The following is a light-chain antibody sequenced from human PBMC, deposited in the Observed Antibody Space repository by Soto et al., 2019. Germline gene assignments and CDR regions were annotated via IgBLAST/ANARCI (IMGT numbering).Light chain of an antibody. CDR2: DAS. CDR3: QQYNSYSWT. CDR1: QAITRW. Sequence: DIQMTQSPSTLSASVGDRVTITCRARQAITRWMAWYQQKPGEAPKLLIYDASTLESGVPSRFSGSRSGTEFTLTISSLQPDDFATYYCQQYNSYSWTFGQGTKVDI. V-gene: IGKV1-5*01. J-gene: IGKJ1*01.